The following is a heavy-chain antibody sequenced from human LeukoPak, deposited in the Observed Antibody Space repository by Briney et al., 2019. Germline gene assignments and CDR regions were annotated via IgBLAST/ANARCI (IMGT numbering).Heavy chain of an antibody. CDR2: IYSGGTT. V-gene: IGHV3-66*01. Sequence: QPGGSLRLSCAASGFTVSNNYMSWVRQAPGKGLEWVSVIYSGGTTYYADSVKGRFTISRDNSMNTLYLLMNSLRAEDTAGYYCARVGYCSGGNCYGYFDDWCQGTLVTVSS. J-gene: IGHJ4*02. CDR3: ARVGYCSGGNCYGYFDD. D-gene: IGHD2-15*01. CDR1: GFTVSNNY.